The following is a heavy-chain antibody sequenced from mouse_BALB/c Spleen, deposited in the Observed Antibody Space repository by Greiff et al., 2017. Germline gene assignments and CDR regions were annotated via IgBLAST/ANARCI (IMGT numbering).Heavy chain of an antibody. J-gene: IGHJ4*01. V-gene: IGHV14-1*02. Sequence: VQLQQSGAELVRPGALVKLSCKASGFNIKDYYMHWVKQRPEQGLEWIGWIDPENGNTIYDPKFQGKASITADTSSNTAYLQLSSLTSEDTAVYYCARAGTGYAMDDWGQGTSVTVSS. CDR3: ARAGTGYAMDD. CDR1: GFNIKDYY. CDR2: IDPENGNT. D-gene: IGHD4-1*01.